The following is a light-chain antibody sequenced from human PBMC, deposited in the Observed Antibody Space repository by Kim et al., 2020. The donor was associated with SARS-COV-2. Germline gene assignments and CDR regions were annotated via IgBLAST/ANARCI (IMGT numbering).Light chain of an antibody. J-gene: IGKJ1*01. CDR1: QSVTSSY. CDR2: GAS. Sequence: EIVLTQSPGTLSLSPGERATLSCRASQSVTSSYLGWYQQKPGQPPRLLIYGASNRATSIPDRCSGSGSGTDSTPTISRLEDEDSAVYYCQRNGTSPRTFGQGTRVEIK. V-gene: IGKV3-20*01. CDR3: QRNGTSPRT.